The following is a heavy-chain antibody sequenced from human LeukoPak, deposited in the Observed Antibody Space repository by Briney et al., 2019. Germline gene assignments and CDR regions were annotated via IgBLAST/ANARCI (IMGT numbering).Heavy chain of an antibody. CDR1: GFTVSSNY. Sequence: PGGSLRLSCAASGFTVSSNYMSWVRQAPGKRLEWVSVIYSGGSTHYADSVKGRFTISRDHSKNTLYLQMNRLRAEDTAVYYCARDRNAGQAVVQSDAFDIWGQGAMVTVSS. CDR2: IYSGGST. CDR3: ARDRNAGQAVVQSDAFDI. D-gene: IGHD6-19*01. J-gene: IGHJ3*02. V-gene: IGHV3-66*01.